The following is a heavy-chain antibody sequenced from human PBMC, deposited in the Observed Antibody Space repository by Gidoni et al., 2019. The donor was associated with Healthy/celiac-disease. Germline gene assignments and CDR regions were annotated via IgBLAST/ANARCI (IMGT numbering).Heavy chain of an antibody. Sequence: QVQLQQWGAGLLKPSETLSLTCAVYGGSFRGYYWSWIRQPPGKGLEWMGEINHSGSTNYNPSLKSRVTISVDTSKNQFSLKLSSVTAADTAVYYCAIADYGRNWFDPWGQGTLVTVSS. D-gene: IGHD4-17*01. J-gene: IGHJ5*02. CDR3: AIADYGRNWFDP. V-gene: IGHV4-34*01. CDR2: INHSGST. CDR1: GGSFRGYY.